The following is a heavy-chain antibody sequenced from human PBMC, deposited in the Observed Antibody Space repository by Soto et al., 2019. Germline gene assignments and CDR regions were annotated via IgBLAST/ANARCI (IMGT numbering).Heavy chain of an antibody. CDR1: GFTFSSYE. D-gene: IGHD6-6*01. Sequence: PGGSLRLSCAASGFTFSSYEMNWVRQAPGKGLEWVSYISSSGSTIYYADSVKGRFTISRDNAKNSLYLQMNSLRAEDTAVYYCARALDPYSSSSRDYWGQGTLVTVSS. CDR3: ARALDPYSSSSRDY. CDR2: ISSSGSTI. V-gene: IGHV3-48*03. J-gene: IGHJ4*02.